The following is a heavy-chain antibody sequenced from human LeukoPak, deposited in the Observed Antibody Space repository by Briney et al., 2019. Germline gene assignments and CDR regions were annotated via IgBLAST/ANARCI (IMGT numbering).Heavy chain of an antibody. J-gene: IGHJ1*01. Sequence: PSETLSLTCTVAGGSISSSSNYWGWSRQPPGKGREWIVSMYDSGSTYYNPSLKSRVTISVATSKNQFSLKLNSVTAADTAVYYCARHGGYCSSTSCFEYFQYWGQGTLVTVPS. V-gene: IGHV4-39*01. D-gene: IGHD2-2*01. CDR2: MYDSGST. CDR1: GGSISSSSNY. CDR3: ARHGGYCSSTSCFEYFQY.